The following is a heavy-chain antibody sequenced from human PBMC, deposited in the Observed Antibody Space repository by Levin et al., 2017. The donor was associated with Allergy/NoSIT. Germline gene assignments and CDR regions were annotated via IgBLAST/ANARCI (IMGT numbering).Heavy chain of an antibody. V-gene: IGHV4-39*01. CDR3: AKQWLPRAWGLDWYFDR. CDR1: GDSISRPTYY. CDR2: ISYSGST. J-gene: IGHJ2*01. Sequence: ESLKISCTVSGDSISRPTYYWGWVRQPPGKGLEWIGTISYSGSTYYNPSLKSRLTISVDASKNQFSLKLNSVTAADTAVYYCAKQWLPRAWGLDWYFDRWGRGTLVTVSS. D-gene: IGHD6-19*01.